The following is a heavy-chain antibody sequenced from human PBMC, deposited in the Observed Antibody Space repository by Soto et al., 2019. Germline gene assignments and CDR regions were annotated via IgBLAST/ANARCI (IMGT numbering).Heavy chain of an antibody. CDR2: VYSSGSA. Sequence: SETLSLTCTVANGSISNFYWNWIRHPAGKRLEWIGRVYSSGSASYNPSLRSRVTMSVDTSKNQFSLKLNSVTAADTAVYYCARSSHKESWFDPWGQGTLVTVSS. CDR3: ARSSHKESWFDP. V-gene: IGHV4-4*07. J-gene: IGHJ5*02. CDR1: NGSISNFY. D-gene: IGHD6-13*01.